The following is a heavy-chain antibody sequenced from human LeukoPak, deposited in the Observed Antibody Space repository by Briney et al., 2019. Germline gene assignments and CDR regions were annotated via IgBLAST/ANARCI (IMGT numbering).Heavy chain of an antibody. CDR3: AKDSDYDILTGYYVGFDY. J-gene: IGHJ4*02. Sequence: GASVKVSCKASGYTFTIYGISWVREAPRQGREWMCWISAYNGKINYAQKLQGRVTMTTDTSTSTAYMKLRSLRSDDTAVYYCAKDSDYDILTGYYVGFDYWGQGTLVTVSS. CDR1: GYTFTIYG. CDR2: ISAYNGKI. V-gene: IGHV1-18*01. D-gene: IGHD3-9*01.